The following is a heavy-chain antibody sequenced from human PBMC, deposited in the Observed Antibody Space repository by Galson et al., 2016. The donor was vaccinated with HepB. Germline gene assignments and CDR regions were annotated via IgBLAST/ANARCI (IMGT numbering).Heavy chain of an antibody. V-gene: IGHV3-48*03. CDR2: VSYSGKFI. J-gene: IGHJ4*02. D-gene: IGHD2-21*01. Sequence: SLRLSCAVSGLSVNSLNMNWVRQAPGKGLEWVSYVSYSGKFIWYADSVKGRFTISRDNAKNSLNLQMNSLRDDDAAIYYCASDQAWAYDNWGQGTLVTASS. CDR3: ASDQAWAYDN. CDR1: GLSVNSLN.